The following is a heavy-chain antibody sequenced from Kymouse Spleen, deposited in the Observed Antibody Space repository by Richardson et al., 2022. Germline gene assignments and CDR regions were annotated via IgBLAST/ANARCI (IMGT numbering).Heavy chain of an antibody. CDR2: IYYSGST. Sequence: QLQLQESGPGLVKPSETLSLTCTVSGGSISSSSYYWGWIRQPPGKGLEWIGSIYYSGSTYYNPSLKSRVTISVDTSKNQFSLKLSSVTAADTAVYYCARHWGAVAGTDYYYYGMDVWGQGTTVTVSS. D-gene: IGHD6-19*01. CDR3: ARHWGAVAGTDYYYYGMDV. J-gene: IGHJ6*02. V-gene: IGHV4-39*01. CDR1: GGSISSSSYY.